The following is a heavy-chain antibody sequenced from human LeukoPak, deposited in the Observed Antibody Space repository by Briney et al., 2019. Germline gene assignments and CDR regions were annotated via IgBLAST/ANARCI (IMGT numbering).Heavy chain of an antibody. D-gene: IGHD2-15*01. J-gene: IGHJ4*02. CDR2: ISGAST. Sequence: GGSLRLSCAASGFTVSSNYMSWVRQAPGKGLEWVSTISGASTYYADSVKGRFTISRDNSKNTVDLQMNSLRAEDTAVYYCAKDFRSGDCSGGSCALFDYWGQGTLVTVSS. CDR1: GFTVSSNY. CDR3: AKDFRSGDCSGGSCALFDY. V-gene: IGHV3-53*01.